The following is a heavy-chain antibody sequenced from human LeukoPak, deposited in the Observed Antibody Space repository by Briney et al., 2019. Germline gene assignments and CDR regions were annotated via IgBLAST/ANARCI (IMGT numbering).Heavy chain of an antibody. Sequence: SQTLSLTCTVSGGSISSGSYYWSWIRQPAGKGLEWIGRIYTSGSTNYNPSLKSRVTISVGTSKNQFSLKLSSVTAADTAVYYCARDSSGYSYFQHWGQGTLVTVSS. J-gene: IGHJ1*01. V-gene: IGHV4-61*02. CDR3: ARDSSGYSYFQH. CDR1: GGSISSGSYY. D-gene: IGHD3-22*01. CDR2: IYTSGST.